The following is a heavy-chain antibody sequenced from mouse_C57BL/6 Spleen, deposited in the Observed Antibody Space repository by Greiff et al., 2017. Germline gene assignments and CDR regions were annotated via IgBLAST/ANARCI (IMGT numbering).Heavy chain of an antibody. CDR3: ASYDDYDEESYYAMDY. CDR1: GYTFTSYW. CDR2: IHPNSGST. Sequence: QVQLQQPGAELVKPGASVKLSCKASGYTFTSYWMHWVKQRPGQGLEWIGKIHPNSGSTNYNEKFKSKATLTVDKSSRTAYMQLSSLTSEDSAVYYGASYDDYDEESYYAMDYWGQGTSVTVSS. J-gene: IGHJ4*01. V-gene: IGHV1-64*01. D-gene: IGHD2-4*01.